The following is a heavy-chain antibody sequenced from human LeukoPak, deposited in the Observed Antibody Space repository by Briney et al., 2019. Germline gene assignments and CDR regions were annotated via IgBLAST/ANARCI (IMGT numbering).Heavy chain of an antibody. CDR1: GYTFTSYG. V-gene: IGHV1-18*01. CDR2: ISAYNGNT. J-gene: IGHJ4*02. Sequence: ASVKVSCKASGYTFTSYGISWVRQAPGQGLEWMGWISAYNGNTNYAQKLQGRVTMTTDTSTSTAYMELRSLRSDDTAVYYCARPKGGNAAMVDFDCWGQGTLVTVSS. CDR3: ARPKGGNAAMVDFDC. D-gene: IGHD5-18*01.